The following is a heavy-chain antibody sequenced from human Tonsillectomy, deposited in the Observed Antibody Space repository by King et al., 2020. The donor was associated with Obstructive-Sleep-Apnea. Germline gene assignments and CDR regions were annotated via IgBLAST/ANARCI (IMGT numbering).Heavy chain of an antibody. CDR1: GYRFTSYW. V-gene: IGHV5-10-1*01. Sequence: QLVQSGADVKKPGESLRISCKGSGYRFTSYWIRWVRQMPGKGLEWVGRIDPRDSYTNYSPSFQGHVTLSADKSISTAYLHWSSLKASDTAMYYCAVLTTVTTEAFNIWGQGTMVTVSS. CDR2: IDPRDSYT. D-gene: IGHD4-17*01. J-gene: IGHJ3*02. CDR3: AVLTTVTTEAFNI.